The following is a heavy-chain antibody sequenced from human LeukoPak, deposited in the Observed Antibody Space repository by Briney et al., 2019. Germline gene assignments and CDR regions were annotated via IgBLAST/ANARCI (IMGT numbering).Heavy chain of an antibody. V-gene: IGHV3-23*01. CDR1: GFTFSSYA. Sequence: GGSLRLSCAASGFTFSSYAMSWVRQAPGKGLEWVSAISGSGGSTYYADSVKGRFTISRDNSKNTLYLQMNSLRAEDTAVYYCAKVSSRITGTTLDYWGQGTLVTVSS. D-gene: IGHD1-20*01. CDR2: ISGSGGST. J-gene: IGHJ4*02. CDR3: AKVSSRITGTTLDY.